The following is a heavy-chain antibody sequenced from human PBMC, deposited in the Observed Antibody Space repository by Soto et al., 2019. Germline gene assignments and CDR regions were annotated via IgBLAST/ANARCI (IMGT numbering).Heavy chain of an antibody. CDR1: GFTFSSYA. Sequence: PGGSLRLSCAASGFTFSSYAMHWVRQAPGKGLEWVAVISYGGSNKYYADSVKGRFTISRDNSKNTLYLQMNSLRAEDTAVYYCARDIDYDILTGYYQGMDVWGQGTTVTVSS. J-gene: IGHJ6*02. CDR2: ISYGGSNK. CDR3: ARDIDYDILTGYYQGMDV. V-gene: IGHV3-30-3*01. D-gene: IGHD3-9*01.